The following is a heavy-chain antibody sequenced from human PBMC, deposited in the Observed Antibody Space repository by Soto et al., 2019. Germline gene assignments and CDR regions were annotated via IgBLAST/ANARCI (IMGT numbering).Heavy chain of an antibody. CDR2: IYSGGST. Sequence: GGSLRLSCAASGFTVSSNYMSWVRQAPGKGLEWVSVIYSGGSTYYADSVKGRFTISRDNSKNTLYLQMNSLRAEDTAVYYCGRDHMVTTSGLIAIIASWGQGTMVTVSS. J-gene: IGHJ4*02. CDR1: GFTVSSNY. CDR3: GRDHMVTTSGLIAIIAS. V-gene: IGHV3-53*01. D-gene: IGHD2-21*02.